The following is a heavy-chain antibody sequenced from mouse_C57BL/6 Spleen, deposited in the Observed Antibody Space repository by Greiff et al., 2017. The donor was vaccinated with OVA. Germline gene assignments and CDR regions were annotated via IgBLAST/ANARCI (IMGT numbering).Heavy chain of an antibody. Sequence: VQLKQSGPELVKPGASVKISCKASGYTFTDYYMNWVKQSHGKSLEWIGDINPNNGGTSYNQKFKGKATLTVDKSSSTAYMELRSLTSEDSAVYYCARGLGREGYYFDYWGQGTTLTVSS. CDR1: GYTFTDYY. J-gene: IGHJ2*01. V-gene: IGHV1-26*01. CDR3: ARGLGREGYYFDY. D-gene: IGHD4-1*01. CDR2: INPNNGGT.